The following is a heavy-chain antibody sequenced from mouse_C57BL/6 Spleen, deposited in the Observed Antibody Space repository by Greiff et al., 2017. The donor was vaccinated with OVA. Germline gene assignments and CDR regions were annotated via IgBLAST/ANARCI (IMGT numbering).Heavy chain of an antibody. Sequence: QVQLQQSGPELVKPGASVKISCKASGYAFSSSWMNWVKQRPGKGLEWIGRIYPGDGDTNYNGKFKGKATLTADKSSSTAYMQLSSLTSEDSAVYFCAKGSGETAQASDYFEYWGQGTTLTVAS. CDR3: AKGSGETAQASDYFEY. D-gene: IGHD3-2*02. CDR1: GYAFSSSW. CDR2: IYPGDGDT. J-gene: IGHJ2*01. V-gene: IGHV1-82*01.